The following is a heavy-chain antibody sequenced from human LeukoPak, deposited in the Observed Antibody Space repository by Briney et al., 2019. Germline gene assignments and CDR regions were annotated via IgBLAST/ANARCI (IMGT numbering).Heavy chain of an antibody. D-gene: IGHD2-2*01. J-gene: IGHJ6*03. V-gene: IGHV4-59*01. CDR1: GGSFSGYY. Sequence: SETLSLTCAVYGGSFSGYYWSWIRQPPGKGLEWIGYIYYSGSTNYNPSLKSRVTISVDTSKKQFSLKLRSVTAADTAVYYCARTSEGYCRSTRCWAYYYYMDVWGKGTTVTISS. CDR3: ARTSEGYCRSTRCWAYYYYMDV. CDR2: IYYSGST.